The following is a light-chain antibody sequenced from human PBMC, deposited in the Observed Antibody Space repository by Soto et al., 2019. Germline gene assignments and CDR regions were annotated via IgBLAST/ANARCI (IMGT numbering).Light chain of an antibody. CDR1: QSIGNF. CDR3: QQSYSTPYT. J-gene: IGKJ2*01. CDR2: ATS. V-gene: IGKV1-39*01. Sequence: DMEMTQSPSSLSASVGDRVTITCRARQSIGNFLHWYQQQPGKAPRLLIYATSRLQSGVPSRFSGSGSGTDFTLTISSLQPEDFATYYCQQSYSTPYTFGQGTKLEI.